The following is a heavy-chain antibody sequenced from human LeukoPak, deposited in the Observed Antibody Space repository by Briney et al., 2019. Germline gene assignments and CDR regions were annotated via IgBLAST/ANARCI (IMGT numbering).Heavy chain of an antibody. CDR3: ANHLACGSTSCPPFDY. V-gene: IGHV3-21*01. CDR1: GFTFSSYS. CDR2: ISNSGSYI. Sequence: GGSLRLSCAASGFTFSSYSMNWVRQAPGKGLQWVSSISNSGSYIYYADSVKGRFTISRDNAKNSLYLQMNSLRAEDTAVYYCANHLACGSTSCPPFDYWGQGTLVTVSS. J-gene: IGHJ4*02. D-gene: IGHD2-2*01.